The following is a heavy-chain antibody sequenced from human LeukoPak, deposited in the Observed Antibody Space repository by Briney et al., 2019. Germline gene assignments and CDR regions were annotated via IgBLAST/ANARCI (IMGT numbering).Heavy chain of an antibody. J-gene: IGHJ3*02. CDR1: GYTLTELS. Sequence: ASVNVSCKVSGYTLTELSMHWVRQAPGKGLEWMGGFDPEDGETIYAQKFQGRVTMTEDTSTDTAYMELSSLRSEDTAVYYCATDMRNYDYVWGSPRHAFDIWGKGTMVTVSS. D-gene: IGHD3-16*01. CDR3: ATDMRNYDYVWGSPRHAFDI. CDR2: FDPEDGET. V-gene: IGHV1-24*01.